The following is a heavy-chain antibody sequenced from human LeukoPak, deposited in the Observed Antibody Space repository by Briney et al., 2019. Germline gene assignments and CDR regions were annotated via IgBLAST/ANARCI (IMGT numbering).Heavy chain of an antibody. D-gene: IGHD6-13*01. CDR2: INVNGGAM. CDR3: ARGPRILAAGSYYFDY. Sequence: GSLRLSCAASGFTFSSYSMNWVRQAPGKGLEWVSFINVNGGAMYYADFVKGRFTISRDNAKSSLYLEMNSLRVEDTAVYYCARGPRILAAGSYYFDYWGQGSLVTVSS. J-gene: IGHJ4*02. V-gene: IGHV3-48*04. CDR1: GFTFSSYS.